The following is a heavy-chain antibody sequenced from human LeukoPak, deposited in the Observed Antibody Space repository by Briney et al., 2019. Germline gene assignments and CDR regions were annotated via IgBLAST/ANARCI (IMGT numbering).Heavy chain of an antibody. D-gene: IGHD4-23*01. Sequence: SETLSLTCAVYGGSFSGYYWSWIRQPPGKGLEWIGEINHSGSTNYNPSLKSRVTISVDTSKNQFSLKLSSVTAADTGVYYCARLARWTYGMDVWGQGTTVTVSS. CDR3: ARLARWTYGMDV. CDR1: GGSFSGYY. J-gene: IGHJ6*02. V-gene: IGHV4-34*01. CDR2: INHSGST.